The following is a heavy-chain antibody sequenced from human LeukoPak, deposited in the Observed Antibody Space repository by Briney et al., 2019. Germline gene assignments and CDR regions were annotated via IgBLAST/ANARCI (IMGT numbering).Heavy chain of an antibody. CDR3: ARQGYGDYPLVDY. CDR1: GGSISSSSYY. V-gene: IGHV4-39*01. CDR2: IYYSGST. Sequence: SETLSLTCTVSGGSISSSSYYWGWIRQPPGKGLEWIGSIYYSGSTYYNPSLKGRVTISVDTSKNQFSLKLSSVTAADTAVYYCARQGYGDYPLVDYWGQGTLATVSS. D-gene: IGHD4-17*01. J-gene: IGHJ4*02.